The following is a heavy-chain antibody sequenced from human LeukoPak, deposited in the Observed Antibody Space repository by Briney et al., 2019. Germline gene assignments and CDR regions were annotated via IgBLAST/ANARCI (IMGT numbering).Heavy chain of an antibody. CDR1: GFTVSSNY. D-gene: IGHD3-22*01. CDR2: ISGSGGST. V-gene: IGHV3-23*01. CDR3: ARLYYDSSAPVY. J-gene: IGHJ4*02. Sequence: ERSLRLSCAVSGFTVSSNYMSWVPDAPGKGLEWVSAISGSGGSTYYADSVKGRFTISRDNSKNTLYLQMNSLRAEDTAVYYCARLYYDSSAPVYWGQGTLVTVSS.